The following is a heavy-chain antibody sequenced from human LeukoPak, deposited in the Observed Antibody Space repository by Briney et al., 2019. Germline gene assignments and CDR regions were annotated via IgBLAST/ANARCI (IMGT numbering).Heavy chain of an antibody. CDR3: ATELESSPLQDSYYMDV. Sequence: GGSLRLSCAASGFTFNIYIMNWVRQAPGKGLEWVSSISSRSTYIYYADSVKGRFNISRDNAKNSVYLQMNSLRDEDTAVYYCATELESSPLQDSYYMDVWGKGTTVTVSS. V-gene: IGHV3-21*01. CDR1: GFTFNIYI. D-gene: IGHD1-7*01. J-gene: IGHJ6*03. CDR2: ISSRSTYI.